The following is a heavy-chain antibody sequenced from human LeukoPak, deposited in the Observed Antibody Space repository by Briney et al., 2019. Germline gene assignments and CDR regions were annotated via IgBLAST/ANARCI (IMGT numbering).Heavy chain of an antibody. J-gene: IGHJ4*02. V-gene: IGHV4-39*01. CDR3: ARVGYCSGVSCYSAQRPFDY. D-gene: IGHD2-15*01. Sequence: PSETLSLTRTVSGGSISSSSYYWGWIRQPPGKGLEWIGSIYYSGSTYYNPSLKSRVTIFVDTSKNQFSLKLSSVTAADTAVYYCARVGYCSGVSCYSAQRPFDYWGQGTLVTVSS. CDR2: IYYSGST. CDR1: GGSISSSSYY.